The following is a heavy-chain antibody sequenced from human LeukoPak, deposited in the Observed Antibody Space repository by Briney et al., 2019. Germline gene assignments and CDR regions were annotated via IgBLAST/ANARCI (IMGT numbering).Heavy chain of an antibody. J-gene: IGHJ3*02. Sequence: GGSLRLSCAASGFTFSSYSMNWVRQAPGKGLEWVSSISSSISTIYYADSVKGRLTISRDNAKNSLYLQMNSLRDEDTAVYYCARDGGAYCSGGSCYEVDAFDIRGQGTMVTVSS. CDR3: ARDGGAYCSGGSCYEVDAFDI. V-gene: IGHV3-48*02. CDR2: ISSSISTI. CDR1: GFTFSSYS. D-gene: IGHD2-15*01.